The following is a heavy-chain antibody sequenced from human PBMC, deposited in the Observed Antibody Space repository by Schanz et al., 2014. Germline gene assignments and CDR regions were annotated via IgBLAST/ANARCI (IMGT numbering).Heavy chain of an antibody. CDR3: ARGREVVAKIFDV. CDR1: GFTFDPYA. J-gene: IGHJ3*01. CDR2: LSSDESRK. V-gene: IGHV3-30-3*01. Sequence: QVQLVESGGGVVQPGGSLRLSCAASGFTFDPYAMHWLRQSPGKGLEWVAVLSSDESRKFYADSEKGRFTISRDNAKNSLYLQMNSLRAEDTGVYYCARGREVVAKIFDVWGQGTMVTVSS. D-gene: IGHD3-22*01.